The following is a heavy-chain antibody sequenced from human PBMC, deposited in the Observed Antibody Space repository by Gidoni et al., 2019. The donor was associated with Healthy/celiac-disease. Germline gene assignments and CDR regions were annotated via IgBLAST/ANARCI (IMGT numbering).Heavy chain of an antibody. CDR1: GYTFTTYG. J-gene: IGHJ6*02. CDR3: ARDGGKYSRAGDHYGMDV. V-gene: IGHV1-18*01. D-gene: IGHD6-6*01. Sequence: QVQLVQSGAEVKKPGASVKVSCKPSGYTFTTYGLSWVRQAPGQGLEWMGWISAYNGNTNYAQKLQGRVTMTTDTSTSTAYMELRSLRSDDTAVYYCARDGGKYSRAGDHYGMDVWGQGTTVTVSS. CDR2: ISAYNGNT.